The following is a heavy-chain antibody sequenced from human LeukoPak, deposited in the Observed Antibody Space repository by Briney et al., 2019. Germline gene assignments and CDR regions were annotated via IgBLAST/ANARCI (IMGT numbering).Heavy chain of an antibody. Sequence: ESGPALVKPTQTLTLTCTFSGFSLSTTGMCVTWIRQPPGKALEWLARIDWDDDKYYNTSLKTRLTISKDTSENQVVLTMTNMDPVDTATYYCARIRSTGSQSFDYGGQGTLVTVSS. D-gene: IGHD1-26*01. CDR1: GFSLSTTGMC. CDR2: IDWDDDK. V-gene: IGHV2-70*11. CDR3: ARIRSTGSQSFDY. J-gene: IGHJ4*02.